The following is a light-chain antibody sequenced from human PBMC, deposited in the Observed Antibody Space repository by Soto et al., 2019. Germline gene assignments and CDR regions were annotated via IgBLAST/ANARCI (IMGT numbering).Light chain of an antibody. CDR3: QQHKEWPPFT. CDR1: LNVNSY. J-gene: IGKJ5*01. Sequence: SPAALSQSPVESHTLSSRASLNVNSYLAWYQQKPGQAPRLVIYAASTRAAGIPDRFSGSVSGTEFTLTISSLQSEDFAIYYCQQHKEWPPFTFGQGTRLEI. CDR2: AAS. V-gene: IGKV3-15*01.